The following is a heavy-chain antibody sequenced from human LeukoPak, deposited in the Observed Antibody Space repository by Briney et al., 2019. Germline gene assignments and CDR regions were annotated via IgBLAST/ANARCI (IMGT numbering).Heavy chain of an antibody. V-gene: IGHV4-39*07. CDR3: ARVVGIAAAGHFDY. D-gene: IGHD6-13*01. J-gene: IGHJ4*02. CDR2: IYHSGST. CDR1: GGSISSGGYY. Sequence: PSETLSLTCTVSGGSISSGGYYWSWIRQPPGKGLEWIGEIYHSGSTNYNPSLKSRVTISVDKSKNQFSLKLSSVTAADTAVYYCARVVGIAAAGHFDYWGQGTLVTVSS.